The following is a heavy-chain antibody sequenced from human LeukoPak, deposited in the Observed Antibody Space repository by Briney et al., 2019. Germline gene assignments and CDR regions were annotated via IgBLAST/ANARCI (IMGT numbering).Heavy chain of an antibody. D-gene: IGHD6-13*01. Sequence: PGGSLRLSCAASGFTFSSYAISWVRQAPGKGLEWVSAISGSGGSTYYADSVKGRFTISRDNSKNTLYLQMNSLRAEDTAVYYCAKTYSSSWSNPFDYWGQGTLVTVSS. J-gene: IGHJ4*02. CDR3: AKTYSSSWSNPFDY. V-gene: IGHV3-23*01. CDR2: ISGSGGST. CDR1: GFTFSSYA.